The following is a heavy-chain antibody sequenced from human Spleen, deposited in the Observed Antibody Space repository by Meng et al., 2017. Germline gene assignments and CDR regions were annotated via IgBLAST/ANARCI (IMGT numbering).Heavy chain of an antibody. V-gene: IGHV4-34*09. CDR2: INHSGST. Sequence: QVQLQESGPGLVKPSQTLSLTCVVSGGSFSDYYWSWIRQPPGKGLEWIGEINHSGSTNYNPSLESRATISADTSQNNLSLKLSSVTAADSAVYYCARGPTTMAHDFDYWGQGTLVTVSS. D-gene: IGHD4-11*01. J-gene: IGHJ4*02. CDR3: ARGPTTMAHDFDY. CDR1: GGSFSDYY.